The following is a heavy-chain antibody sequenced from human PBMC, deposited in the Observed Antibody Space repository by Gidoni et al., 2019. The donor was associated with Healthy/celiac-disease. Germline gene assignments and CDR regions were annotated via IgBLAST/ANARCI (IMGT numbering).Heavy chain of an antibody. V-gene: IGHV4-59*08. CDR1: GGSISSYY. CDR3: ARHTVLGYYFDY. CDR2: IYYSGST. J-gene: IGHJ4*02. D-gene: IGHD2-8*02. Sequence: QVQLQESGPGLVKPSETLSLTCTVSGGSISSYYWSWTGSPPGKGLEWVGYIYYSGSTNYNPSLKSRVTISVDTSKNQFSLKLSSVTAADTAVYYCARHTVLGYYFDYWGQGTLVTVSS.